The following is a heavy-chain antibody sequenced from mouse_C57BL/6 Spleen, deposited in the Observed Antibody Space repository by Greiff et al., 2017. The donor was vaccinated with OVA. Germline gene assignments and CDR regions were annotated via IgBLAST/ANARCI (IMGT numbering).Heavy chain of an antibody. CDR3: ASYKDYFDY. CDR1: GFTFTDYY. CDR2: IRNKANGYTT. Sequence: EVMLVESGGGLVQPGGSLSLSCAASGFTFTDYYMSWVRQPPGKALEWLGFIRNKANGYTTEYSASVKGRFTISRDNSQSILYLQMNALRAEDSATYYCASYKDYFDYWGQGTTLTVSS. V-gene: IGHV7-3*01. J-gene: IGHJ2*01.